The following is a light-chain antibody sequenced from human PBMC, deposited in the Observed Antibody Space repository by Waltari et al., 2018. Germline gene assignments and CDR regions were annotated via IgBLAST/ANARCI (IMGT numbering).Light chain of an antibody. CDR1: SPNIGAGYA. Sequence: QSVLTQSPSRSGAPGQRVTISCPGSSPNIGAGYADQWYQQFPGTAPKLLIYDNTNRPSGVPARFSGSKSGTSASLAITGLQAEDEADYYCQSYDSSLRGFYVFGTGTKVTV. V-gene: IGLV1-40*01. CDR2: DNT. CDR3: QSYDSSLRGFYV. J-gene: IGLJ1*01.